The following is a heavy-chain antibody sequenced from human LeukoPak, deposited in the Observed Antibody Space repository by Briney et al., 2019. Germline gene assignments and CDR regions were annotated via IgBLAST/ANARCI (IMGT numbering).Heavy chain of an antibody. CDR3: ARDRPYPSSYYYYYYMDV. D-gene: IGHD2-21*01. CDR1: GFTFSSYW. Sequence: PGGSLRLSCAASGFTFSSYWMSWVRQAPGKGLEWVANIKQDGSEKYYVDSVKGRFTISRDNAKNSLYLQMNSLRAEDTAVYYCARDRPYPSSYYYYYYMDVWGKGTTVTVSS. J-gene: IGHJ6*03. CDR2: IKQDGSEK. V-gene: IGHV3-7*01.